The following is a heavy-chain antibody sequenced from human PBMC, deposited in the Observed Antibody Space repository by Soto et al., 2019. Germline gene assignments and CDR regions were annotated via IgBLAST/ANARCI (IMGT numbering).Heavy chain of an antibody. CDR3: AKDRGEAWTEYYFDY. Sequence: PGGSLRLSCSASGFSLGSHAMHWVRQTPGKGLEWVAVVIYDGSKKYYADSVKGRFTISRDNSKSMLFLQMNSLRPEDTALYYCAKDRGEAWTEYYFDYWGPGTLVTVSS. CDR2: VIYDGSKK. V-gene: IGHV3-30*18. J-gene: IGHJ4*02. CDR1: GFSLGSHA. D-gene: IGHD3-10*01.